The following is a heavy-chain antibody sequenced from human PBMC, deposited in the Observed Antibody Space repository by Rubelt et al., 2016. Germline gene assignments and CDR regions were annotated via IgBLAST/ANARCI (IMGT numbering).Heavy chain of an antibody. V-gene: IGHV4-59*08. CDR3: ARQPPDTAAFDY. CDR2: THDSGET. J-gene: IGHJ4*02. CDR1: GGSISSYY. Sequence: QVQLQESGPGLVKPSETLSLTCSVSGGSISSYYWSWIRQPPGKGLEWLAYTHDSGETKYNPSLKSRLIISVDTSKNQLSLKLGSVTAADTAVYHCARQPPDTAAFDYWGQGVLVTVSS. D-gene: IGHD2-21*02.